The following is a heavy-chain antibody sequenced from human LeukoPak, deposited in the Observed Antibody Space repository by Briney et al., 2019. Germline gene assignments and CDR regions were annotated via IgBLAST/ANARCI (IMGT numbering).Heavy chain of an antibody. D-gene: IGHD6-6*01. CDR2: IYYSGST. J-gene: IGHJ4*02. Sequence: KPSETLSLTCTVSGGSITSYYWSWIRQPPGKGLEWIGYIYYSGSTNYNPSLKSRVTISVDTSKNQFSLKLSSVTAADTAVYYCARVSYSSSFDFDYWGQGTLVTVSS. V-gene: IGHV4-59*01. CDR3: ARVSYSSSFDFDY. CDR1: GGSITSYY.